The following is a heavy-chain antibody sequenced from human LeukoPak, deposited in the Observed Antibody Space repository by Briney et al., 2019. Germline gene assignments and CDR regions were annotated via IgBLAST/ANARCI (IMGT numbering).Heavy chain of an antibody. CDR2: INQDESVK. Sequence: GGSLRLSCAASGFSVSTSYMSWVRQAPGKGLECVASINQDESVKRYVDSAKGRFTISRDNTQNSVYLEMNSLTAEDTALYYCARDLWAQQEGDGFDIWGQGTMVTVSS. CDR3: ARDLWAQQEGDGFDI. D-gene: IGHD6-13*01. CDR1: GFSVSTSY. J-gene: IGHJ3*02. V-gene: IGHV3-7*03.